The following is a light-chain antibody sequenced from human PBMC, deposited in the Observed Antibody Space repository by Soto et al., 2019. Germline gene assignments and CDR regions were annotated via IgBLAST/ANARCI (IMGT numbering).Light chain of an antibody. V-gene: IGKV3-20*01. CDR3: QQYGISPKT. Sequence: EIVLTQSPCTLSLSPGERATLSCRASQGVNSLFFGWHQQKPGQSPRLLIYGATNRAAGIPDRFSGSGSGTDFTLTISRLEPEDSAVYFCQQYGISPKTFGLGTKVDIK. J-gene: IGKJ1*01. CDR2: GAT. CDR1: QGVNSLF.